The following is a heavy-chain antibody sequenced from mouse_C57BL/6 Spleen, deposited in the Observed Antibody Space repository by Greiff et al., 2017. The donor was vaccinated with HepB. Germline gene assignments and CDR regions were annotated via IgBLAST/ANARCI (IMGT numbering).Heavy chain of an antibody. J-gene: IGHJ4*01. CDR1: GYTFTSYW. CDR3: AISTMITHYYAMDY. V-gene: IGHV1-72*01. D-gene: IGHD2-4*01. CDR2: IDPNSGGT. Sequence: VQLQQPGAELVKPGASVKLSCKASGYTFTSYWMHWVRQRPGRGLEWIGRIDPNSGGTKYNETFKSKATLTGDKPSSTAYMQPSSLTSEDAAVYYCAISTMITHYYAMDYWGQGTSVTFAS.